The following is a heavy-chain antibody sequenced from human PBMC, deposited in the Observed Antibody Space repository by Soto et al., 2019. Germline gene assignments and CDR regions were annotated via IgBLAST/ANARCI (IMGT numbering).Heavy chain of an antibody. J-gene: IGHJ4*02. Sequence: SSETLSLTCTVSGGSISSGGYYWSWIRQHPGKGLEWIGYIYYSGSTNYNPSLKSRVTISVDTSKNQFSLKLSSVTAADTAMYYCARDGGYGSGSYRFDYWGRGTLVTVSS. CDR1: GGSISSGGYY. V-gene: IGHV4-31*03. D-gene: IGHD3-10*01. CDR3: ARDGGYGSGSYRFDY. CDR2: IYYSGST.